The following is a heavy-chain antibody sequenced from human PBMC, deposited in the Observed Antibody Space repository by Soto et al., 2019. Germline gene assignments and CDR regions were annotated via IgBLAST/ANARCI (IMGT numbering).Heavy chain of an antibody. J-gene: IGHJ1*01. CDR2: ISNDGSS. V-gene: IGHV3-74*01. CDR1: GCTFSSYW. Sequence: EVQLVESGGGLVQPGGSLRLSCVASGCTFSSYWMHWVRQAPGKGLVWVSSISNDGSSIYADPVKGRFTISRDNAKNTLYLQMNSLRAEDTAVYYCARLPNKSPQNWGQGTLVIV. CDR3: ARLPNKSPQN.